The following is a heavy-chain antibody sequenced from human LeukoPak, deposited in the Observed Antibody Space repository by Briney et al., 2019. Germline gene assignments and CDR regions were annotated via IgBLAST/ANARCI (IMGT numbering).Heavy chain of an antibody. CDR1: GFTFSSYG. D-gene: IGHD3-10*01. CDR2: ITGRGENT. CDR3: AKELTLGVYYFDY. V-gene: IGHV3-23*01. Sequence: PGGSLRLSCAASGFTFSSYGMNWVRQAPGKGLEWVSGITGRGENTYYADSVKGRFTISRDNSKNTLYLQMNSLRAEDTAVYYCAKELTLGVYYFDYWGQGTLVTVSS. J-gene: IGHJ4*02.